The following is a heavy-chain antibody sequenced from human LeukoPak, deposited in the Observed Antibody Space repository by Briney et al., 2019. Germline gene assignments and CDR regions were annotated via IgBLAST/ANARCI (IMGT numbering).Heavy chain of an antibody. V-gene: IGHV1-69*13. CDR3: ARVEIGPSYYYYYMDV. D-gene: IGHD3-16*01. J-gene: IGHJ6*03. CDR2: IIPIFGTA. CDR1: RGTFSSYA. Sequence: ASVKVSCKASRGTFSSYAISWVRQAPGQGLEWMGGIIPIFGTANYAQKFQGRVTITADESTSTAYMELSSLRSEDTAVYYCARVEIGPSYYYYYMDVWGKGTTVTVSS.